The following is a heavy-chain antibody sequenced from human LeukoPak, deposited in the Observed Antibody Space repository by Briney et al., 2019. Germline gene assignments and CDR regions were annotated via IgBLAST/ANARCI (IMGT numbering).Heavy chain of an antibody. CDR2: ISGYNGNT. Sequence: ASVKVSCKASGYTFISYGINWVRQAPGQGLEWMGWISGYNGNTNYAQKLQGRVTMTTDPSTTTAYMELRSLRSDDTAVYYCARSSHRDGDTFDYWGQGTLVAVSS. V-gene: IGHV1-18*01. CDR1: GYTFISYG. J-gene: IGHJ4*02. D-gene: IGHD3-10*01. CDR3: ARSSHRDGDTFDY.